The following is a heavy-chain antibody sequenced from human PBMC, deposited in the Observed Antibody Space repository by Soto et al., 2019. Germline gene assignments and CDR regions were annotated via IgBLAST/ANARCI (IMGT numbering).Heavy chain of an antibody. CDR3: AKNQGVELVPLATVDWFDP. D-gene: IGHD1-26*01. CDR2: ISGSGFKK. Sequence: GGSLRLSCAASGFIFENFGKSWVRKAPGKGLEWISSISGSGFKKYYADSVKGRFTISRDNSKSTVYLELNNLSADDTAVYHCAKNQGVELVPLATVDWFDPGGQGSVVTVSS. V-gene: IGHV3-23*01. CDR1: GFIFENFG. J-gene: IGHJ5*02.